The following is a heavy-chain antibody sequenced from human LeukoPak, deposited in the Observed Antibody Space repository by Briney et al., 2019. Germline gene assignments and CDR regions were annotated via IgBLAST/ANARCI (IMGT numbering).Heavy chain of an antibody. CDR3: AREYYGVIFSHYLDV. CDR1: GFTFSSYT. V-gene: IGHV3-48*01. Sequence: GGSLRLSCAASGFTFSSYTMNWVRQPPGKGLEWVSNIGTSSTTIYYADSVKGRFTISRDNAKNSLYLQLSSLRVEDTAVYYCAREYYGVIFSHYLDVWGKRTTVTVSS. D-gene: IGHD3-9*01. J-gene: IGHJ6*04. CDR2: IGTSSTTI.